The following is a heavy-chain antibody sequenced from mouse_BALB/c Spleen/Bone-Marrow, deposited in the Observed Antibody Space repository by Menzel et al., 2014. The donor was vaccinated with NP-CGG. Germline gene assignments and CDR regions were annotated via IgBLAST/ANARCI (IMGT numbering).Heavy chain of an antibody. J-gene: IGHJ4*01. CDR3: TRSYERYYAMDY. Sequence: EVQLQQSGTVLARPGASVKMSCKASGYTFTSYWMHRVKQRPGQGLEWIGAIYPGNSDTSYNQKFKGKAKLTAVTSTSTAYMELSSLTNEDSAVYYCTRSYERYYAMDYWGQGTSVTVSS. CDR1: GYTFTSYW. D-gene: IGHD1-1*01. CDR2: IYPGNSDT. V-gene: IGHV1-5*01.